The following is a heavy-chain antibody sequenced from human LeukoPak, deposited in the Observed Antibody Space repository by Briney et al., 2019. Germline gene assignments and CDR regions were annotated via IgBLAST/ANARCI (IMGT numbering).Heavy chain of an antibody. Sequence: SQTLSLTCAISGDSVSSNSAAWNWIRQSPSRGLEWLARTYYRSKWYSDYAASVKSRITINPATSKNQFSLQLNSVTPEDTAVYYCSRFRDSTPVATDAFDVWGQGARVTVAS. D-gene: IGHD4-23*01. J-gene: IGHJ3*01. CDR1: GDSVSSNSAA. CDR3: SRFRDSTPVATDAFDV. V-gene: IGHV6-1*01. CDR2: TYYRSKWYS.